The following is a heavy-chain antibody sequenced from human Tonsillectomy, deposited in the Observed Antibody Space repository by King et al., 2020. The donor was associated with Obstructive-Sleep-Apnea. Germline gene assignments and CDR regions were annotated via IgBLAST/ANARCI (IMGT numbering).Heavy chain of an antibody. CDR2: IYYRCNT. V-gene: IGHV4-59*01. CDR3: ARDGRAAAGIDS. CDR1: GGSISSYY. D-gene: IGHD6-13*01. J-gene: IGHJ4*02. Sequence: VQLQESGPGLVKPSESLSLTCTVSGGSISSYYWSWIRQAPGKGLEWIGNIYYRCNTNYISSLKSRVTISVDTSKNQFFLTLRSVTAADTAIYYCARDGRAAAGIDSWGLGTLAT.